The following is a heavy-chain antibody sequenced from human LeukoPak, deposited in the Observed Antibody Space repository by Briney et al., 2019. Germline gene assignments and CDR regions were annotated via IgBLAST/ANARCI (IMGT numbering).Heavy chain of an antibody. Sequence: SETLSLTCAVYGGSFSGYYWSWIRQPPGKGLEWLGEINHSGSTNYNPSLKSRVTISVDTSKNQFSLKLSSVTAADTAVYYCARGASKGTKTYYDFWSGYYLDYWGQGTLVTVSS. J-gene: IGHJ4*02. CDR3: ARGASKGTKTYYDFWSGYYLDY. CDR1: GGSFSGYY. D-gene: IGHD3-3*01. V-gene: IGHV4-34*01. CDR2: INHSGST.